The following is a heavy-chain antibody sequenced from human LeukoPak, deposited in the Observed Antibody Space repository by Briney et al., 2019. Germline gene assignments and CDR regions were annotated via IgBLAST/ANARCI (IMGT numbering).Heavy chain of an antibody. D-gene: IGHD6-6*01. J-gene: IGHJ4*02. CDR2: INPNNGST. Sequence: ASEKVSFKASGYTFTGCYMHWVRQATGQGLEWMGWINPNNGSTSYAQKFQGRVTMTRDTSISTSYMDLSSLTSDDTAVYFCARDRTSDEYSSSCFDYWGQGTLVTVSS. CDR1: GYTFTGCY. CDR3: ARDRTSDEYSSSCFDY. V-gene: IGHV1-2*02.